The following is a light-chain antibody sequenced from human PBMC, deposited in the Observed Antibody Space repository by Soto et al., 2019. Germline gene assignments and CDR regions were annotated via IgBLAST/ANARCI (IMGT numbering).Light chain of an antibody. CDR3: XXXYSAPYT. V-gene: IGKV4-1*01. J-gene: IGKJ2*01. CDR2: WAS. CDR1: QXXLSSSDXXNY. Sequence: DIVMTQSPDSLAVSLGEXAXVXXXXSQXXLSSSDXXNYLAWYQQKLGQSPKLLIYWASTRESGVPDRFSGSGSGTDFTLTISSLQXXXVXVXYXXXXYSAPYTFGQGTKLGIK.